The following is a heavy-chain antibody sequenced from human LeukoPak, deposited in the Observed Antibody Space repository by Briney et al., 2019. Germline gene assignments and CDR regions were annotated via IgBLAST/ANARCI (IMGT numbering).Heavy chain of an antibody. J-gene: IGHJ4*02. D-gene: IGHD4-23*01. CDR1: GFTFSSYA. Sequence: HPGGSLRLSCAASGFTFSSYAMTWLRQAPGKGLEWVASIGAGGTNTYYADSVAGRFTISRDNSMQTLFVQMNSLRAEDTAVYYCAKDIPRAYGGNPVGCFDYWGQGTLVTVSS. CDR3: AKDIPRAYGGNPVGCFDY. CDR2: IGAGGTNT. V-gene: IGHV3-23*01.